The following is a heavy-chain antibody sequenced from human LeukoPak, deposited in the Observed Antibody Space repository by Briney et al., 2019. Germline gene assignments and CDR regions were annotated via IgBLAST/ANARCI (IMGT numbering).Heavy chain of an antibody. Sequence: GGSLRLSCAASGFTFSNFEMNWVRQAPGKGLEWVSYISSSGTAIYYEDSVKGRFTISRDNAKNSLYLQMSTLRADDTAVYYCARDGSGGWGQGTLVTVSS. D-gene: IGHD3-10*01. V-gene: IGHV3-48*03. CDR2: ISSSGTAI. CDR3: ARDGSGG. CDR1: GFTFSNFE. J-gene: IGHJ4*02.